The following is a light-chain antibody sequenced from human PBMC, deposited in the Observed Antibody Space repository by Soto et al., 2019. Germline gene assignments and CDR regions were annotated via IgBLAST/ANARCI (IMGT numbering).Light chain of an antibody. V-gene: IGKV1D-12*01. CDR1: QDINNW. Sequence: DIQMTQSPSSVSASVGDRVTITCRASQDINNWLAWYQQKPGKAPKLLIYSTSSLQSGVPSRFSRSGSVTDFTLPISSLQPEDFATYYCQQTNSFPLTFGGGTKVEIK. CDR2: STS. CDR3: QQTNSFPLT. J-gene: IGKJ4*01.